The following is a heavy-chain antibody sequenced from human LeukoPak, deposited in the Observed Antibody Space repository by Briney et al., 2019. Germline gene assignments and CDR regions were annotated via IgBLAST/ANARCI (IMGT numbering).Heavy chain of an antibody. V-gene: IGHV3-30*02. J-gene: IGHJ4*02. D-gene: IGHD3-22*01. CDR2: IRNDGTHK. CDR1: GFAFSGFG. Sequence: GGSLKLSCAASGFAFSGFGIHWVRHAPGKGLEWVAFIRNDGTHKSYVDSVKGRFTISRDNAKNSVYLQMNNLRAEDTAVYYCARDRLGDYDHSGYYDKWGQGTLVTVSS. CDR3: ARDRLGDYDHSGYYDK.